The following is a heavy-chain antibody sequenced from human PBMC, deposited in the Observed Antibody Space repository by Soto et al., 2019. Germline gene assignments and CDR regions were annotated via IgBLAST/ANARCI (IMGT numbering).Heavy chain of an antibody. V-gene: IGHV4-59*08. J-gene: IGHJ5*02. CDR3: AMTVTTLYYWFDP. Sequence: QVQLQESGPGLVKPSETLSLTCTISGGSMKNYYWSWIRQPPGKGLEWIGHVFYSGSTKYNPSLKSRVTISVDTSKNLFSLRLNSVTAADTAVYYCAMTVTTLYYWFDPWGQGTLVTVSS. CDR1: GGSMKNYY. CDR2: VFYSGST. D-gene: IGHD1-7*01.